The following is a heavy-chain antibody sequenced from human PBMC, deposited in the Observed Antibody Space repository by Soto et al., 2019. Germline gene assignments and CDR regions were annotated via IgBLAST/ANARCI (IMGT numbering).Heavy chain of an antibody. Sequence: QVQLVQSGAEVKKPGASVKVSCKASGYTFTSYGISWVRQAPGQGLEWMGWISAYNGNTNYAQKLQGRVTMTTDTSTSTAYMELRSLRSDDTAVYYCARDKGSGLARSLNYYYCYGMDVWGQGTTVTVSS. J-gene: IGHJ6*02. V-gene: IGHV1-18*01. D-gene: IGHD3-10*01. CDR1: GYTFTSYG. CDR2: ISAYNGNT. CDR3: ARDKGSGLARSLNYYYCYGMDV.